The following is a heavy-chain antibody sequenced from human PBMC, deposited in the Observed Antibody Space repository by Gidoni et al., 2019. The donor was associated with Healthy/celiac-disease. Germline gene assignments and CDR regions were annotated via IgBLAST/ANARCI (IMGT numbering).Heavy chain of an antibody. Sequence: EVQQVETGGGLIQPGGSMRLSCAASGFSVSSNYMSLVRKAQGKGLEWVSVIYSGGSTYYADSVKGRFTISRDNSKNTLYLQMNSLRAEDTAVYYCARGQSIAVAGTGAFDIWGQGTMVTVSS. V-gene: IGHV3-53*02. CDR2: IYSGGST. CDR1: GFSVSSNY. J-gene: IGHJ3*02. CDR3: ARGQSIAVAGTGAFDI. D-gene: IGHD6-19*01.